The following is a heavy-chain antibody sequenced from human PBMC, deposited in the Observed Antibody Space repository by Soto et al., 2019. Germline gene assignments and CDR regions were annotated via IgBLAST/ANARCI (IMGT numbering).Heavy chain of an antibody. J-gene: IGHJ5*02. D-gene: IGHD1-26*01. Sequence: ASGKVSCKASGYTFTSYAMHWVRQAPGQRLEWMGWINAGNGNTKYSQKFQGRVTITRDTSASTAYMELSSLRSEDTAVYYCARDESGSYNGIAHWGQGTVVTVSS. CDR2: INAGNGNT. CDR1: GYTFTSYA. CDR3: ARDESGSYNGIAH. V-gene: IGHV1-3*01.